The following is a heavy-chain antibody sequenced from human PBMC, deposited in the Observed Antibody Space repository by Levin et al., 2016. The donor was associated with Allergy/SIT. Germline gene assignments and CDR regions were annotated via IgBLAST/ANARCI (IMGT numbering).Heavy chain of an antibody. J-gene: IGHJ3*02. V-gene: IGHV4-39*01. CDR3: ARREDYGALDAFDI. CDR2: IYYSGST. D-gene: IGHD4-17*01. Sequence: PGKGLEWIGSIYYSGSTYYNPSLKSRVTISVDTSKNQFSLKLSSVTAADTAVYYCARREDYGALDAFDIWGQGTMVTVSS.